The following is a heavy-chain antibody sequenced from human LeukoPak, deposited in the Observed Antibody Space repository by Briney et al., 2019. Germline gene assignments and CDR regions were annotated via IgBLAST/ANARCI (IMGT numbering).Heavy chain of an antibody. D-gene: IGHD5-24*01. CDR2: IYTSGST. V-gene: IGHV4-4*07. J-gene: IGHJ4*02. CDR3: ARDHPPGDGYNSWYFDY. Sequence: SETLSLTCTVSGGSISSYYWSWLRQPAGKGLEWIGRIYTSGSTNYNPSLKSRVTISVDTPKNQFSLKLSSVTAADTAVCYCARDHPPGDGYNSWYFDYWGQGTLVTVSS. CDR1: GGSISSYY.